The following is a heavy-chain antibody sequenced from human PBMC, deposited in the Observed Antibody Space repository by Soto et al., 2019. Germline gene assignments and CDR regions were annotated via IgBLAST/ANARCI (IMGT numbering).Heavy chain of an antibody. Sequence: QVQLVQSGAEVKKPGASVKVSCKASGYTFASYAISWMRQAPGQGLEWMGWISAYNGNTNYAQKLQGRVTMTTDTSTSTDYMELRSMRSDDTAVYYCARDPPPPDYWGQGTLVTVSS. CDR2: ISAYNGNT. CDR3: ARDPPPPDY. V-gene: IGHV1-18*01. J-gene: IGHJ4*02. CDR1: GYTFASYA.